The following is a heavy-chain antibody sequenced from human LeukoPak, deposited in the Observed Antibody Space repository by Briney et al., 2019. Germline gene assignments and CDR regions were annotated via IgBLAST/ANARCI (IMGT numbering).Heavy chain of an antibody. V-gene: IGHV3-23*01. CDR2: ISGGGDTT. D-gene: IGHD6-19*01. CDR3: AKARAPYSGGWYFRTTDY. CDR1: GFTFSSYA. J-gene: IGHJ4*02. Sequence: QSGGSLRLSCAASGFTFSSYAMSWVRQAAGKGLEWVSAISGGGDTTYYADSVKGRFTISRDNSKNTLYLQMHSLRAEDTAVYFCAKARAPYSGGWYFRTTDYWGQGTLITVSS.